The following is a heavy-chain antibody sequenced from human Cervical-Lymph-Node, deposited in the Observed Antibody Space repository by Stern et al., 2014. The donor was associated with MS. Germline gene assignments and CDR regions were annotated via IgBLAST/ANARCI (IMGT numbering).Heavy chain of an antibody. Sequence: QLVQSGGDVVQPGRSLRLSCAASGFNFNNYGMHWVRQAPGKGLEWVATISSAGNNQYYADSVKGRFAISRDKSRNSVHLEMSSLRPEDTAVYYCAKSPYWGQGTLVSVST. CDR2: ISSAGNNQ. V-gene: IGHV3-30*18. CDR1: GFNFNNYG. J-gene: IGHJ4*02. CDR3: AKSPY.